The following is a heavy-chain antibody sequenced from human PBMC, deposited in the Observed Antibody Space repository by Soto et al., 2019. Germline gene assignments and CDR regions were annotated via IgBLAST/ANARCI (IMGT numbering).Heavy chain of an antibody. V-gene: IGHV3-74*01. CDR3: GTTFEY. Sequence: GGSLRLSCAAAGLTFSKYWIHWVRQVPGEGLVWVSSINNDGSRTWYADSVRGRIAMSRDNARNLVSLQMNSLRAEDTAVYYCGTTFEYWGQGALVTVSS. D-gene: IGHD1-26*01. J-gene: IGHJ4*02. CDR2: INNDGSRT. CDR1: GLTFSKYW.